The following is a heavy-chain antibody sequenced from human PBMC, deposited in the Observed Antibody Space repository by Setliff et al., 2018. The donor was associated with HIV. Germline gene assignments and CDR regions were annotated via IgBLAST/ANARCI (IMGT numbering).Heavy chain of an antibody. CDR1: GGSISSSSHY. J-gene: IGHJ4*02. CDR2: IYHSGST. Sequence: SETLSLTCTVSGGSISSSSHYWGWIRQPPGKGLEWIGEIYHSGSTHYNPSLQSRVTISVDKSKSQFSLKLNSVTAADTAVYYCGGNGYYSIDYWGQGTLVTVSS. D-gene: IGHD3-22*01. V-gene: IGHV4-39*07. CDR3: GGNGYYSIDY.